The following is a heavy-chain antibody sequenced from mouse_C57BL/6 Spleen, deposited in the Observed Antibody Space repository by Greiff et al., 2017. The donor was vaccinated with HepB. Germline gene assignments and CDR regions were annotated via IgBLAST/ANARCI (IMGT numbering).Heavy chain of an antibody. Sequence: VQLQQPGAELVMPGASVKLSCKASGYTFTSYWMNWVKQRPGQGLEWIGEIYPTDSNTNYNQKFKGKSTLTVDKSSSTACMQLSNLTSEYSAVYYSANSGGLRYPFDYWGQGTTLTVSS. CDR1: GYTFTSYW. V-gene: IGHV1-69*01. D-gene: IGHD1-1*01. CDR3: ANSGGLRYPFDY. CDR2: IYPTDSNT. J-gene: IGHJ2*01.